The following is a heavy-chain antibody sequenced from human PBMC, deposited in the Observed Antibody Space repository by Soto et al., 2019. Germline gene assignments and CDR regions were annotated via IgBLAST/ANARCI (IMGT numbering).Heavy chain of an antibody. CDR1: GYTFTGYY. CDR3: ARSTGPIAAPHFDY. D-gene: IGHD6-6*01. CDR2: INPNSGGT. J-gene: IGHJ4*02. V-gene: IGHV1-2*04. Sequence: ASVKVSCKASGYTFTGYYMHWVRQAPGQGLEWMGWINPNSGGTNYVQKFQGWVTMTRDTSISTAYMELSRLRSDDTAVYYCARSTGPIAAPHFDYWGQGTLVTVSS.